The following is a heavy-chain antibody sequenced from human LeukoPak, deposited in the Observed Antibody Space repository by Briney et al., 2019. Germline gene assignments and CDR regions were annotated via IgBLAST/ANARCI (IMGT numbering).Heavy chain of an antibody. Sequence: GGSLRLSCAASGFTFSSYGMHWVRQAPGKGLEWVAVISYDGSNKYYADSVKGRFTISRDNSKNTLYLQMNSLRAEDTAVYYCANYYYDSSGYIFDYWGQGTLVTVSS. CDR2: ISYDGSNK. CDR1: GFTFSSYG. J-gene: IGHJ4*02. CDR3: ANYYYDSSGYIFDY. D-gene: IGHD3-22*01. V-gene: IGHV3-30*18.